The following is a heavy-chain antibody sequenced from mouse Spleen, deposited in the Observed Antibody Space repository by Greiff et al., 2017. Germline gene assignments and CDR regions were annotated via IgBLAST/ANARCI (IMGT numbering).Heavy chain of an antibody. V-gene: IGHV5-17*01. J-gene: IGHJ4*01. CDR1: GFTFSDYG. D-gene: IGHD2-4*01. CDR2: ISSGSSII. Sequence: EVMLVESGGGLVKPGGSLKLSCAASGFTFSDYGMHWVRQAPEKGLEWVAYISSGSSIIYYADTVKGRFTISRDNAKNTLFLQMTSLRSEDTAMYYCANDYGDYAMDYWGQGTSVTVSS. CDR3: ANDYGDYAMDY.